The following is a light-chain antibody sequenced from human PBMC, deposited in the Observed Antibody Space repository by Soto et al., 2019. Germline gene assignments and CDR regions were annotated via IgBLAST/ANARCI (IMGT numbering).Light chain of an antibody. CDR3: QPYSDWPRT. V-gene: IGKV3-15*01. CDR1: QSVSTN. CDR2: GAS. J-gene: IGKJ1*01. Sequence: EIVMTQSPGTLSVSPGERVTLSCRASQSVSTNLAWYQQKPGQVPRLLISGASTRATGIPARFSGSGSGTEFTLTISSLQSEDFAVYYCQPYSDWPRTFGQGTKV.